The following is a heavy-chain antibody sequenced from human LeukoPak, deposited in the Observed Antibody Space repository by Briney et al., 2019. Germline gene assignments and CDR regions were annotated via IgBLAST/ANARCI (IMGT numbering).Heavy chain of an antibody. D-gene: IGHD1-26*01. CDR1: GFTFSGHF. J-gene: IGHJ4*02. V-gene: IGHV3-64D*06. CDR2: ISINGDKT. Sequence: PGGSLRLSCSASGFTFSGHFMHWVRQAPGKGLEYVSSISINGDKTYYAESVKGRFTISRDNSKDTLYLQLSSLRVEDTAVYYCIKDRIGTWSFDHWGQGTLLTVSS. CDR3: IKDRIGTWSFDH.